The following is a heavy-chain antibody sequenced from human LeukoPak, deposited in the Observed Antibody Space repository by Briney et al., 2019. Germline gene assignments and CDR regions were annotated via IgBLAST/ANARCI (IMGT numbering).Heavy chain of an antibody. CDR1: GFTFSSYA. CDR3: ARVFIAAAGGPFDY. Sequence: PGGSLRLSCAASGFTFSSYAMHWVRQAPGKGLEWVAVISYDGSNKYYADSVKGRFTISRDNSKNTLYLQMNSLRAEDTAVYYCARVFIAAAGGPFDYWGQGTLVTVSS. D-gene: IGHD6-13*01. J-gene: IGHJ4*02. CDR2: ISYDGSNK. V-gene: IGHV3-30-3*01.